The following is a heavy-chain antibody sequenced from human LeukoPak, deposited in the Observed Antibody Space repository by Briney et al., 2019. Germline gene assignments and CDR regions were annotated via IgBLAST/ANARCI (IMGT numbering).Heavy chain of an antibody. V-gene: IGHV1-69*04. Sequence: ASVRVSCKASGGTFSSYAISWVRQAPGQGLEWMGRIIPILGIANYAQKFQGRVTITADKSTSTAYMELSSLRSEDTAVYYCAAQSSGYSWYAFDIWGQGTMVTVSS. D-gene: IGHD3-22*01. CDR1: GGTFSSYA. CDR2: IIPILGIA. CDR3: AAQSSGYSWYAFDI. J-gene: IGHJ3*02.